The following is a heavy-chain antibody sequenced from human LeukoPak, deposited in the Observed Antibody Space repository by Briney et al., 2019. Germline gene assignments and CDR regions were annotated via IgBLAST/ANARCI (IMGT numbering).Heavy chain of an antibody. CDR1: GFIFSYYS. CDR2: ISPDGRAT. D-gene: IGHD1-14*01. CDR3: AREQPAGSTDY. J-gene: IGHJ4*02. Sequence: PGGSLRLSCAASGFIFSYYSMHWARQAPGKGLEYVSVISPDGRATYYTNSVKGRFTISRDNSKNTVYLQMDSLRDDDTAVYYCAREQPAGSTDYWGQGTLVTVSS. V-gene: IGHV3-64*01.